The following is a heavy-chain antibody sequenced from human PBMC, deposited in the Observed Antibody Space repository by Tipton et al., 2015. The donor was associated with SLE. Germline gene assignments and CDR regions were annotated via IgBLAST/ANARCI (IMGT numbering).Heavy chain of an antibody. J-gene: IGHJ4*02. V-gene: IGHV4-61*09. CDR3: ARGGVAAAYYFDY. CDR1: GGSISSGSYY. CDR2: IYTSGST. Sequence: TLSLTCTVSGGSISSGSYYWSWIRQPAGKGLEWIGHIYTSGSTNYNPSLKSRVTISVDTSKNQFSLKRSYVTAADTAVYYCARGGVAAAYYFDYWGQGTLVTVSS. D-gene: IGHD6-19*01.